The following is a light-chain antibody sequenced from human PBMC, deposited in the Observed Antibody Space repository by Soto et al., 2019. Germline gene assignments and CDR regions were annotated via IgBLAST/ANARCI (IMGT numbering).Light chain of an antibody. V-gene: IGKV3-15*01. CDR1: QSMYNN. J-gene: IGKJ4*01. Sequence: EIVMTQSPATLSVSPGERATLYCRASQSMYNNLSWYQQKPGQAPRLLNYHASTRATGIPARFSGSGSGTEFTLTISSLQSEDFAVYYCQQYNNWPLTFGGGTKVEIK. CDR2: HAS. CDR3: QQYNNWPLT.